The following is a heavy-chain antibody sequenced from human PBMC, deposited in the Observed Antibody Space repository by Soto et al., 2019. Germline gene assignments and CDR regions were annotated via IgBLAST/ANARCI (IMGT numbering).Heavy chain of an antibody. V-gene: IGHV3-33*01. CDR2: IWYDGSNK. D-gene: IGHD3-22*01. Sequence: GGSLRLSCAASGFTFSSYGMHWVRQAPGKGLEWVAVIWYDGSNKYYADSVKGRFTISRDNSKNTLYLQMNSLRAEDTAVYYCARDLDYYDSSGYFDYWGQGTLVTVSS. CDR1: GFTFSSYG. J-gene: IGHJ4*02. CDR3: ARDLDYYDSSGYFDY.